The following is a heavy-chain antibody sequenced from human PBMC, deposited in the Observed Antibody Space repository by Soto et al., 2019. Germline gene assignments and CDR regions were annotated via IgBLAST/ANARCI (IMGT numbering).Heavy chain of an antibody. CDR2: ISADGHST. CDR1: GFRFSDYS. Sequence: PGGSLRLSCAASGFRFSDYSMSWVRQVPGGGLEWVAVISADGHSTYFADSVKGRFTITRDNFKNTMSLEMHYLRPEDTAVYNCATRTTSYYADSGFYGWFGPWGQGTQVTVSS. V-gene: IGHV3-23*01. J-gene: IGHJ5*02. CDR3: ATRTTSYYADSGFYGWFGP. D-gene: IGHD3-3*01.